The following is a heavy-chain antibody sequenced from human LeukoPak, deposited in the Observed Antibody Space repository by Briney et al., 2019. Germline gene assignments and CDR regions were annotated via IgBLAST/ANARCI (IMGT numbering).Heavy chain of an antibody. D-gene: IGHD6-19*01. Sequence: SETLSLTCAVYGGSFGGYYWSWIRQPPGKGLEWIGEINHSGSTNYNPSLKSRVTISVDTSKNQFSLKLSSVTAADTAVYYCAREYSSGWPGFDYWGQGTLVTVSS. V-gene: IGHV4-34*01. CDR3: AREYSSGWPGFDY. J-gene: IGHJ4*02. CDR2: INHSGST. CDR1: GGSFGGYY.